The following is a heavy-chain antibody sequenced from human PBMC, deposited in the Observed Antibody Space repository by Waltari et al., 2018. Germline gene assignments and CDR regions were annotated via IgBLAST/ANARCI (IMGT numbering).Heavy chain of an antibody. J-gene: IGHJ4*02. CDR2: IRYDGSNK. CDR1: GFTFSSYW. D-gene: IGHD6-13*01. V-gene: IGHV3-30*02. CDR3: ASEYSSRSHFDY. Sequence: VQLVESGGGLVQPGGSLRLSCAASGFTFSSYWMHWVRQAPGKGLVWVAFIRYDGSNKYYADSVKGRFTISRDNSKNTLYLQMNSLRAEDTAVYYCASEYSSRSHFDYWGQGTLVTVSS.